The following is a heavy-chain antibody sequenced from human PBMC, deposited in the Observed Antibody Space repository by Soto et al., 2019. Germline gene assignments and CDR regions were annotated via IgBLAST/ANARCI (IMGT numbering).Heavy chain of an antibody. CDR1: GFTFSSYG. CDR2: ISYDGSNK. V-gene: IGHV3-30*03. Sequence: GGSLRLSCAASGFTFSSYGMHWVRQAPGKGLEWVAVISYDGSNKYYADSVKGRFTISRDNFKNTLYLQMSSLRPEDTAVYYCIQVTLYDYWGHGTLVTVSS. CDR3: IQVTLYDY. J-gene: IGHJ4*01. D-gene: IGHD5-18*01.